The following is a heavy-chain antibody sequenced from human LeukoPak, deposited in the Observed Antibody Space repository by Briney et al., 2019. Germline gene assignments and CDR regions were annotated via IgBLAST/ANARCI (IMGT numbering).Heavy chain of an antibody. CDR2: IYSGGST. D-gene: IGHD3-22*01. CDR3: ARENYYDSSGYQVGHNWFDP. V-gene: IGHV3-53*01. Sequence: GALRLSCAAPGFTVSSNYMSWVRQAPGKGLEWVSVIYSGGSTYYADSVKGRFTISRDNSKNTLYLQMNSLRAEDTAVYYCARENYYDSSGYQVGHNWFDPWGQGTLVTVSS. CDR1: GFTVSSNY. J-gene: IGHJ5*02.